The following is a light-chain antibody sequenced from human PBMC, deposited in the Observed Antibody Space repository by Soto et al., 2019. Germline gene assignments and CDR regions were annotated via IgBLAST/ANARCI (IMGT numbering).Light chain of an antibody. J-gene: IGLJ1*01. V-gene: IGLV3-21*02. CDR2: DDS. Sequence: SYELTQPPSVSVAPGQTARITCGGANFGRKSVHWYQQKPGQAPVLVVCDDSDRPAGIPERFSGSNSGNTATLTISRVEVGDEADYYCQVWDRSSDHYVFGTGTKLTVL. CDR1: NFGRKS. CDR3: QVWDRSSDHYV.